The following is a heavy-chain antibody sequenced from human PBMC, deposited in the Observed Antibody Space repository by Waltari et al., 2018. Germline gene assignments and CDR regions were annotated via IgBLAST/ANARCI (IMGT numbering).Heavy chain of an antibody. CDR1: RYSFPGYW. V-gene: IGHV5-10-1*01. CDR2: IDPSDSYT. J-gene: IGHJ4*02. D-gene: IGHD6-6*01. Sequence: EVQLVPSVAEARKPGESLRLGCPGTRYSFPGYWISWVRQMPGKGLEWMGRIDPSDSYTNYSPSFQGHVTISADKSISTAYLQWSSLKASDTAMYYCARLSARLEDYWGQGTLVTVSS. CDR3: ARLSARLEDY.